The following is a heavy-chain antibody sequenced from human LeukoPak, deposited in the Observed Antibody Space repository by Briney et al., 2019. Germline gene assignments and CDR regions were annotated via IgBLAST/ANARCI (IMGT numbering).Heavy chain of an antibody. CDR3: ARDRRGAFGGAIMNWFDP. CDR2: IYHSGST. J-gene: IGHJ5*02. V-gene: IGHV4-4*02. Sequence: PSETLSLTCAVSGGSISSSNWWSWVRQPPGKGLEWIGEIYHSGSTNYNPSLKSRVTISVDTSKNQFSLKLSSVTAADTAVYYCARDRRGAFGGAIMNWFDPWGQGTLVTVSS. CDR1: GGSISSSNW. D-gene: IGHD3-16*01.